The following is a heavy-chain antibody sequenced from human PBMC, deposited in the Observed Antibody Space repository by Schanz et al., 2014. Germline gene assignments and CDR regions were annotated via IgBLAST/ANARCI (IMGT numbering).Heavy chain of an antibody. CDR2: ISAYNGNT. Sequence: QVQLVQSGAEVKKPGASVKVSCTASGFNFNNYDINWVRQAPGQGLEWVGWISAYNGNTKYPQKLQDRVTMTTDTSTNTAYMELRSLRSDDTAVYYCAKAEYDILTDSYSRLDPWGQGTLVAVSS. D-gene: IGHD3-9*01. CDR3: AKAEYDILTDSYSRLDP. CDR1: GFNFNNYD. V-gene: IGHV1-18*04. J-gene: IGHJ5*02.